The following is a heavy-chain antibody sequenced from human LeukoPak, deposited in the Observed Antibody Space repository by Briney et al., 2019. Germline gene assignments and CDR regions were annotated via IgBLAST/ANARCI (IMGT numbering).Heavy chain of an antibody. CDR2: INWNGGST. Sequence: GGSLRLSCAASGFTFDDYGMSWVRQAPGEGLEWVSGINWNGGSTGYADSVKGRFTISRDNAKNSLYLQMNSLRAEDTALYYCAKEYSYGHNGYMDVWGKGTTVTVSS. D-gene: IGHD5-18*01. J-gene: IGHJ6*03. CDR3: AKEYSYGHNGYMDV. V-gene: IGHV3-20*04. CDR1: GFTFDDYG.